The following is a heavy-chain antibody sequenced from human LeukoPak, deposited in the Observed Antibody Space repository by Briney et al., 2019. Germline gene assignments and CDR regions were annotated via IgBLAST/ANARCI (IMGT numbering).Heavy chain of an antibody. J-gene: IGHJ5*02. CDR2: IYYSGST. CDR3: ARDLLLSSVFDP. Sequence: PSETLSLTCTVSGYSISSGYYWGWIRQPPGKGLGWIGSIYYSGSTYYNPSLKSRVTISVDTSKNQFSLKLSSVTAADTAVYYCARDLLLSSVFDPWGQGTLVTVSS. CDR1: GYSISSGYY. D-gene: IGHD3-10*01. V-gene: IGHV4-38-2*02.